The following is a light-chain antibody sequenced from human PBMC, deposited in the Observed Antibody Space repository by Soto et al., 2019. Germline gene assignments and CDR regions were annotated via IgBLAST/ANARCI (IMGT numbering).Light chain of an antibody. CDR1: QSLVSRNGNTY. CDR2: KVS. Sequence: DIVLTRTPLSSPVTLGQPASISCRSSQSLVSRNGNTYLSWLHQRPGQPPRLLIYKVSNRLSGVPDRYSGSGAGTDFTLKISRVEAEDVGVYYCMQATQTPYTFGQGTKLEIK. V-gene: IGKV2-24*01. CDR3: MQATQTPYT. J-gene: IGKJ2*01.